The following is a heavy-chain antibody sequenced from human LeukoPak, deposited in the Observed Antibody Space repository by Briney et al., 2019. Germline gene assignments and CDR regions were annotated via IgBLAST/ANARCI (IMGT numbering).Heavy chain of an antibody. CDR1: GGSISSYY. V-gene: IGHV4-59*01. CDR3: ARDREDYYGSGSQTYFDY. Sequence: SETLSLTCTVSGGSISSYYWSWIRQPPGKGLEWIGYIYYSGSTNYNPSLKGRVTISVDTSKNQFSLKLSSVTVADTAVYYCARDREDYYGSGSQTYFDYWGQGTLVTVSS. J-gene: IGHJ4*02. D-gene: IGHD3-10*01. CDR2: IYYSGST.